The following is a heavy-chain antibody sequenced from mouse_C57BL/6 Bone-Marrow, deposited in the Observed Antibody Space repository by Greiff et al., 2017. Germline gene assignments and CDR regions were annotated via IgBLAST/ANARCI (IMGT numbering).Heavy chain of an antibody. J-gene: IGHJ4*01. CDR3: ARPHYYGSSYYYYAMDY. D-gene: IGHD1-1*01. V-gene: IGHV5-17*01. CDR2: ISSGGSTI. CDR1: GFTFSDSG. Sequence: EVMLVESGGGLVKPGGSLKLSCAASGFTFSDSGMHWVRQAPEKGLEWVAYISSGGSTIYYADTVKGRFTISRDNAKNTLFLQMTSLRSEDTAMYYCARPHYYGSSYYYYAMDYWGQGTSVTVSS.